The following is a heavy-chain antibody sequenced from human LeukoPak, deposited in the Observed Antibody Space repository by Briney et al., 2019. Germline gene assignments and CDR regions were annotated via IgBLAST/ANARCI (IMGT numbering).Heavy chain of an antibody. Sequence: ASVKVSCKASGGTFSSYAISWVRQAPGQGLEWMGGIIPIFGTANYAQKFQGRVTITADESTSTAYMELSGLRSEDTAVYYCARGVSGYYYVGFDYWGQGTLVTVSS. J-gene: IGHJ4*02. V-gene: IGHV1-69*13. CDR2: IIPIFGTA. CDR3: ARGVSGYYYVGFDY. CDR1: GGTFSSYA. D-gene: IGHD3-22*01.